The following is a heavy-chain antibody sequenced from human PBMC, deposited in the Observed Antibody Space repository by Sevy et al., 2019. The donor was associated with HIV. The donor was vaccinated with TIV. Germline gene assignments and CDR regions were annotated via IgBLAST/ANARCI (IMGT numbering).Heavy chain of an antibody. D-gene: IGHD2-21*02. J-gene: IGHJ6*02. CDR1: GFTFSSYW. Sequence: GGSLRLSCAASGFTFSSYWMSWVRQAPGKGLEWVANIKQDGSEKYYVDSVKGRFNITRDNAKNSLYLQMNSLRAEDTAVYYCARGDGNCGGDCYSYYYYGMDVWGQGTTVTVSS. CDR2: IKQDGSEK. CDR3: ARGDGNCGGDCYSYYYYGMDV. V-gene: IGHV3-7*01.